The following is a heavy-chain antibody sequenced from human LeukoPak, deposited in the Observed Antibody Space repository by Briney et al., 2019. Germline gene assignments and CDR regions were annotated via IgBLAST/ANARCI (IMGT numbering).Heavy chain of an antibody. CDR1: GFPFSGSG. CDR2: IWYDGSHQ. D-gene: IGHD1-26*01. CDR3: ANLDGEPPA. Sequence: GSSLRLSCAASGFPFSGSGMHWVRQAPGKGLEWVAVIWYDGSHQYYADSVKGRFTISRDNAKTSLYPQMNSLRAEDTAVYYCANLDGEPPAWGQGTLVTVSS. J-gene: IGHJ1*01. V-gene: IGHV3-33*03.